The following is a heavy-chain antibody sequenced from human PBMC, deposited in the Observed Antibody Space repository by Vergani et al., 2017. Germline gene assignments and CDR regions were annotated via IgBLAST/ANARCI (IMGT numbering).Heavy chain of an antibody. Sequence: EVQLVESGGGLVQPGRSLRLSCTASGFTFGDYAMSWVRQAPGKGLEWVGFIRSKAYGGTTEYAASVKGRLTISRDDSKSIAYLQMNSLKTEDTAVYYCTRENTELLWFGELLAFFDYWGQGTLVTVSS. CDR3: TRENTELLWFGELLAFFDY. V-gene: IGHV3-49*04. CDR1: GFTFGDYA. J-gene: IGHJ4*02. D-gene: IGHD3-10*01. CDR2: IRSKAYGGTT.